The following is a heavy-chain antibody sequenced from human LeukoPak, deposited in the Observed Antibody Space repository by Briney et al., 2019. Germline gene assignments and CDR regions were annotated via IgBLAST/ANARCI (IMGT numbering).Heavy chain of an antibody. V-gene: IGHV3-30-3*01. CDR3: ARDRDSSGWYEGFDY. CDR2: ISYDGSNK. Sequence: GGSLRLSCAASGFTFSSSAMHWVRQAPDKGLEWVAVISYDGSNKYYANAVRGRFTISRDDSKNTLYLQMNSLRADDTAVYYCARDRDSSGWYEGFDYWGQGTLVTVSS. J-gene: IGHJ4*02. CDR1: GFTFSSSA. D-gene: IGHD6-19*01.